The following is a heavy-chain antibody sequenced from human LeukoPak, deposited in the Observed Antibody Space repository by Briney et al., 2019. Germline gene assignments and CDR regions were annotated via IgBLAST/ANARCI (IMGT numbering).Heavy chain of an antibody. J-gene: IGHJ1*01. CDR2: ISSSSSYI. Sequence: SGGSLRLSCAASGFTFSSYSMNWVRQAPGKGLEWVSSISSSSSYIYYADSVKGRFTISRDNSKNTLYLQMNSLRAEDTAVYYCARDGRITGTRHFQHWGQGTLVTVSS. CDR1: GFTFSSYS. D-gene: IGHD1-7*01. V-gene: IGHV3-21*01. CDR3: ARDGRITGTRHFQH.